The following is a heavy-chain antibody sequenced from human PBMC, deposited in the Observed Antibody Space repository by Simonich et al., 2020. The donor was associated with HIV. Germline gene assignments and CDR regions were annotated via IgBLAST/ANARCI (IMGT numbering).Heavy chain of an antibody. CDR2: IIPIFGTA. CDR3: AKTGDSGDYFDY. Sequence: QVQLVQSGAEVKKPGSSVKVSCKASGGTFSSYAISWVRQAPGQGLEWMGGIIPIFGTANYAQKFQGRVTITADEATSTAYMELSSLRAEDTAVYYCAKTGDSGDYFDYWGQGTLVTVSS. V-gene: IGHV1-69*13. CDR1: GGTFSSYA. J-gene: IGHJ4*02. D-gene: IGHD4-17*01.